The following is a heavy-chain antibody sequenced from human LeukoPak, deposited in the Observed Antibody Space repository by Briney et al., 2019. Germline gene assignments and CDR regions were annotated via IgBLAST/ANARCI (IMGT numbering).Heavy chain of an antibody. CDR3: AREWQQLVAGADFYHYVMDV. D-gene: IGHD6-13*01. CDR1: GDTFSGYY. V-gene: IGHV1-2*02. Sequence: ASVKVSCEASGDTFSGYYIHWVRQAPGQGPEWMGWVNPVSGGTYYADKFRARVTMTRDASITTAYMELSRLTLNDTAVYFCAREWQQLVAGADFYHYVMDVWGRGTTVIVSS. J-gene: IGHJ6*04. CDR2: VNPVSGGT.